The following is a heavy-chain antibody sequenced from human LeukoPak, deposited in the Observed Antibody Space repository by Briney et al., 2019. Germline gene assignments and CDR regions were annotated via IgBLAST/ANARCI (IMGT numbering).Heavy chain of an antibody. V-gene: IGHV3-74*01. Sequence: GGSLRLSCAASGFTFSSYWMHWVRQAPGKGLVWVSRINSDGSSTSYADSVKGRFTISRDNAKNSLYLQMNSLRAEDTALYHCARDWYGVYFDYWGQGTLVTVSS. D-gene: IGHD4-17*01. J-gene: IGHJ4*02. CDR3: ARDWYGVYFDY. CDR2: INSDGSST. CDR1: GFTFSSYW.